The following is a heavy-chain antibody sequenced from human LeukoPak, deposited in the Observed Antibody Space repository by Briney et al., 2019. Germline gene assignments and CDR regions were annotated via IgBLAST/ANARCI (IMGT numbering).Heavy chain of an antibody. CDR1: GFIVSDYN. J-gene: IGHJ4*02. CDR3: ARVHDSGSFYNRRHKYYFDY. V-gene: IGHV3-69-1*01. Sequence: GGSLRLSCAASGFIVSDYNMNWVRQAPGKGLEWVSYISSSSTIYYADSVKGRFTISRDNAKNSLYLQMNSLRAEDTAVYYCARVHDSGSFYNRRHKYYFDYWGQGTLVTVSS. D-gene: IGHD3-10*01. CDR2: ISSSSTI.